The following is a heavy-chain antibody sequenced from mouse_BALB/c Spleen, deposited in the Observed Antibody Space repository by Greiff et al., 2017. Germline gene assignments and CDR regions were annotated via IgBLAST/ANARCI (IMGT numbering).Heavy chain of an antibody. V-gene: IGHV5-9-3*01. J-gene: IGHJ2*01. Sequence: EVQVVESGGGLVKPGGSLKLSCAASGFTFSSYAMSWVRQTPEKRLEWVATISSGGSYTYYPDSVKGRFTISRDNAKNTLYLQMSSLRSEDTAMYYCARSYDGYYYFDYWGQGTTLTVSS. CDR1: GFTFSSYA. CDR2: ISSGGSYT. CDR3: ARSYDGYYYFDY. D-gene: IGHD2-3*01.